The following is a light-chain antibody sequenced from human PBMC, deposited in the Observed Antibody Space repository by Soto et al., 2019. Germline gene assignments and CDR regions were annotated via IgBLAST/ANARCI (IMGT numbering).Light chain of an antibody. V-gene: IGLV2-23*02. CDR2: EVT. J-gene: IGLJ2*01. CDR3: CSYAGSSTVI. CDR1: SGDVGSYDL. Sequence: QAVVTQPASVSGSPGQSITISCTGTSGDVGSYDLVSWYQQPPGKAPKLMIYEVTKRPSGVSDRFSGSKSGNTASLTISGLQAEDEANYYCCSYAGSSTVIFGGGTKLTVL.